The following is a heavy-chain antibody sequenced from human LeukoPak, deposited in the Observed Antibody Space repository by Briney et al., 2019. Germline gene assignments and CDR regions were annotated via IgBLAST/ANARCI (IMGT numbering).Heavy chain of an antibody. J-gene: IGHJ3*02. D-gene: IGHD1-7*01. V-gene: IGHV1-18*01. CDR1: GYTFTSYG. CDR2: ISAYNGNT. Sequence: ASVKVSCKASGYTFTSYGISWVRQAPGQGLEWMGLISAYNGNTNYAQKLQGRVTMTTDTSTSTAYMELRSLRSDDTAVYYCASADWNYGLHAFDIWGQGTMVTVSS. CDR3: ASADWNYGLHAFDI.